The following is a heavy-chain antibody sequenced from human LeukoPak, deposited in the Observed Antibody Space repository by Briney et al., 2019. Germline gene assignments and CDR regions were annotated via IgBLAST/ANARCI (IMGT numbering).Heavy chain of an antibody. CDR3: ARDQGYCSSTSCNNWFDP. CDR1: GGSISGYY. Sequence: PSETLSLTCTVSGGSISGYYWSWIRQPPGKGLEWIGYIYYSGSTNYNPSLKSRVTISVDTSKNQFSLKLSSVTAADTAVYYCARDQGYCSSTSCNNWFDPWGQGTLVTVSS. J-gene: IGHJ5*02. CDR2: IYYSGST. V-gene: IGHV4-59*01. D-gene: IGHD2-2*01.